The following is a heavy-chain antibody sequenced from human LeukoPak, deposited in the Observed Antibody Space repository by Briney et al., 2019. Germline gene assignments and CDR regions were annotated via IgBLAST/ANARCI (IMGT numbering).Heavy chain of an antibody. CDR2: IYHSGHT. V-gene: IGHV4-59*08. CDR1: GGSISSDY. D-gene: IGHD3-10*01. CDR3: ARLGVRGVTDY. Sequence: SETLSLTCTVSGGSISSDYWSWIRQPPRKGLEWIGYIYHSGHTMSNPSLTSRVTISIDTSNNQFSLKLSSVTAADTAVYYCARLGVRGVTDYWGQGTLVTVSS. J-gene: IGHJ4*02.